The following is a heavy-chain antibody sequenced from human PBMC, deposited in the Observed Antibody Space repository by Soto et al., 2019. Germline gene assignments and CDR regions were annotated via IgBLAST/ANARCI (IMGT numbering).Heavy chain of an antibody. CDR1: GGTFSSYA. CDR3: ASSVAKYYYDGMDV. Sequence: QVQLVQSGAEVKKPGSSVKVSCKASGGTFSSYAISWVRQAPGQGLEWMGGIIPIFGTANYAQKFQGRVTITADESTSTAYMERSSLRSEDTAVYYCASSVAKYYYDGMDVWGQGTTGTVSS. V-gene: IGHV1-69*12. D-gene: IGHD5-12*01. J-gene: IGHJ6*02. CDR2: IIPIFGTA.